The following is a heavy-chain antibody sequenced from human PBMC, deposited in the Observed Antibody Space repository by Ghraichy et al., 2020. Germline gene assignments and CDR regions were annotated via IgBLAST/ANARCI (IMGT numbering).Heavy chain of an antibody. CDR1: GFTFRTYA. CDR3: AKFARDWPNEYLQH. Sequence: TLSLTCAASGFTFRTYAMSWVRQAPGKGLEWVSAITDNGGTTYDAESVKGRFTISRDNSKNTLFLQMNSLRGEDTAVYYCAKFARDWPNEYLQHWGQGALVTVSS. CDR2: ITDNGGTT. J-gene: IGHJ1*01. D-gene: IGHD3/OR15-3a*01. V-gene: IGHV3-23*01.